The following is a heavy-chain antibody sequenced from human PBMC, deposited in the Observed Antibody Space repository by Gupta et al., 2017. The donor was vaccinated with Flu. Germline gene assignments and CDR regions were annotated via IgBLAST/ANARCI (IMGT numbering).Heavy chain of an antibody. D-gene: IGHD4-17*01. CDR1: GFIFYPYG. CDR2: ISYDGSKN. Sequence: QVQLVESGGGVVQPGPSLRLSCAASGFIFYPYGMYWVRPAPGNVLEWVAFISYDGSKNSYADSVKGRFTISRDNSRNTLYLQMNNLRAEDTAVYHCAKTPRDYGDYDYYFDYWGQGTLVTVSS. CDR3: AKTPRDYGDYDYYFDY. J-gene: IGHJ4*02. V-gene: IGHV3-30*18.